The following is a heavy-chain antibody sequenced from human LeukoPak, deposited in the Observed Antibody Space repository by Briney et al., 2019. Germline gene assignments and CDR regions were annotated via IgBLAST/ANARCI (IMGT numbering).Heavy chain of an antibody. J-gene: IGHJ6*02. V-gene: IGHV1-46*01. CDR3: ARDGLFQAGMDV. Sequence: GASVKVSCKASGYTFTSYYMHWVRQAPGQGLEWMGIINPSGGSTSYAQKFQGRVTMTRDTSTSTVYMKLSSLRSEDTAVYYCARDGLFQAGMDVWGQGTTVTVSS. CDR2: INPSGGST. D-gene: IGHD3-10*02. CDR1: GYTFTSYY.